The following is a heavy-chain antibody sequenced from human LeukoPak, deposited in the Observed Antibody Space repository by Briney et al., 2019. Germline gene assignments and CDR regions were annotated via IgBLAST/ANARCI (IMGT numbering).Heavy chain of an antibody. CDR2: VYHTGST. J-gene: IGHJ4*02. Sequence: SETLSLTCTVSGGSISSSSYSWVWIRQPPGKGLEWVGTVYHTGSTYYNPSLKSRVTISVDTSKNHFSLKLSSVTAADTAVYYCARHEEQTLYSWGQGTLVTVSS. CDR3: ARHEEQTLYS. V-gene: IGHV4-39*01. CDR1: GGSISSSSYS. D-gene: IGHD1-26*01.